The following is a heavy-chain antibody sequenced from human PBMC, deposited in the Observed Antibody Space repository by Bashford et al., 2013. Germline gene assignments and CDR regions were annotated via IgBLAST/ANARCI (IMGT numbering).Heavy chain of an antibody. Sequence: SETLSLTCSVSGGSMSFHYWSWIRKSAGKGLEWIGRVSSSGITTYWPTLMSRITMSVDTSRNEFSLKLRSVTAADTAIYYCAREAVPDSGWTNFDYWGRGAQVTVSS. D-gene: IGHD6-19*01. CDR3: AREAVPDSGWTNFDY. J-gene: IGHJ4*01. CDR2: VSSSGIT. V-gene: IGHV4-4*07. CDR1: GGSMSFHY.